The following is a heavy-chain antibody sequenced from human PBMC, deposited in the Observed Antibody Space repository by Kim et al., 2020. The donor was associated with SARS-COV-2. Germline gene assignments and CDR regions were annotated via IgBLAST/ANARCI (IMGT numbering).Heavy chain of an antibody. J-gene: IGHJ4*02. CDR3: ARSYAEGGWGSY. CDR1: GFTFSSYA. Sequence: GGSLRLSCAASGFTFSSYAMSWVRQAPGKGLEWVSAISGSGGSTYYADSVKGRFTISRDNSKNTLYLQMNSLRAEDTAVYYCARSYAEGGWGSYWGQGTLVTVSS. CDR2: ISGSGGST. D-gene: IGHD6-19*01. V-gene: IGHV3-23*01.